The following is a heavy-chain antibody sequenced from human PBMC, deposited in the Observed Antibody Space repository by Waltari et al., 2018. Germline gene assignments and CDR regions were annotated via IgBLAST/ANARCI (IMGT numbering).Heavy chain of an antibody. CDR3: ARLRSVSSSWYFDF. D-gene: IGHD6-13*01. CDR2: FYPGDSDT. J-gene: IGHJ4*02. V-gene: IGHV5-51*01. CDR1: GYTFTSYW. Sequence: EVQLVPSGAEVKKHGESLKISCKGSGYTFTSYWIGRVRQMPGKGLDWMGIFYPGDSDTRYNPSFQDQVTISADKSVSTAYLQWSNLKASDNAMFYCARLRSVSSSWYFDFWGQGTLVIVGS.